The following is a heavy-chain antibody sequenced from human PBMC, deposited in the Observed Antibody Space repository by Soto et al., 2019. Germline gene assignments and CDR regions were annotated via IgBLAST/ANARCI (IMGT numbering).Heavy chain of an antibody. CDR1: GGSFSGYY. CDR3: ARGVQGIAARLGWFDP. J-gene: IGHJ5*02. CDR2: INHSGST. D-gene: IGHD6-6*01. Sequence: SETLSLTCAVYGGSFSGYYWSWIRQPPGKGLEWIGEINHSGSTNYNPSLKSRVTISVDTSKNQFSLKLSSVTAADTAVYYCARGVQGIAARLGWFDPWGQGTLVTVAS. V-gene: IGHV4-34*01.